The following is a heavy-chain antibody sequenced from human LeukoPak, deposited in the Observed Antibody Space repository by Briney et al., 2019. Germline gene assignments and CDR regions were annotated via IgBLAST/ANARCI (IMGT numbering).Heavy chain of an antibody. CDR3: ARVGATTRSFDY. CDR2: VYYSGTT. D-gene: IGHD1-26*01. CDR1: GGSLSSYY. V-gene: IGHV4-59*01. J-gene: IGHJ4*02. Sequence: SETLSLTCTVSGGSLSSYYWSWIRQPPGKGLGWIGFVYYSGTTYYNPSLKSRVTISVDMSTNQFSLKMYSVSAADTALYYCARVGATTRSFDYWGQGALVTVSS.